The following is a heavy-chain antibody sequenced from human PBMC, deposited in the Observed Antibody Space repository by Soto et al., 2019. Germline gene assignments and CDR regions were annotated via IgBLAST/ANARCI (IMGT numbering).Heavy chain of an antibody. V-gene: IGHV3-23*01. CDR3: ARSRLGDY. J-gene: IGHJ4*02. CDR2: ISGSGGST. Sequence: EVQLLESGGGLVQPGGSLRLSCAASGFTFSSYAMSWVRQAPGKGLEWVSAISGSGGSTYYADSVKGRFTISRDNSENTLCLQMNSRRAEDTAVYYCARSRLGDYWGQGALVTVSS. CDR1: GFTFSSYA.